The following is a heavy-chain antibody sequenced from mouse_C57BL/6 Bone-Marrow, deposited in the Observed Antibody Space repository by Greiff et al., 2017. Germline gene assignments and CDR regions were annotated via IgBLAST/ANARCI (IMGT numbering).Heavy chain of an antibody. J-gene: IGHJ4*01. Sequence: EVQRVESGGDLVKPGGSLKLSCAASGFTFSSYGMSWVRQTPDKRLEWVATISSGGSYTYYPDSVKGRFTISRDNAKNTLYLQMSSLKSEDTAMYYCARIYYDYNYYAMDYWGQGTSVTVSS. CDR3: ARIYYDYNYYAMDY. CDR2: ISSGGSYT. V-gene: IGHV5-6*01. CDR1: GFTFSSYG. D-gene: IGHD2-4*01.